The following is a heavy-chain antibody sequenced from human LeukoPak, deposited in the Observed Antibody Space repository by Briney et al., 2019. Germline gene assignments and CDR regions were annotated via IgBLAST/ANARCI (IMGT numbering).Heavy chain of an antibody. CDR1: GGSISSSSYY. V-gene: IGHV4-39*01. J-gene: IGHJ4*02. Sequence: SETLSLTCTVSGGSISSSSYYWGWIRQPPGKGLEWIGSIYYSGSTYYNPSLKSRVTISVDTSKNQFSLKLSSVTAADTAVYYCARLPLRGGSYYFRYWGQGTLVTVSS. CDR2: IYYSGST. D-gene: IGHD1-26*01. CDR3: ARLPLRGGSYYFRY.